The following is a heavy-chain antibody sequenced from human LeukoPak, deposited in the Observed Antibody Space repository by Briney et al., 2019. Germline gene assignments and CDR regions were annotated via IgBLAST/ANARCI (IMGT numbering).Heavy chain of an antibody. CDR3: AGGGFDYGDYVGWFDP. J-gene: IGHJ5*02. Sequence: GSLRLSCAASGFTFSSYSMNWVRQAPGKGLEWVSSISSSSSYIYYADSVKGRFTISRDNAKNSLYLQMNSLRAEDTAVYYCAGGGFDYGDYVGWFDPWGQGTLVTVSS. CDR2: ISSSSSYI. V-gene: IGHV3-21*01. CDR1: GFTFSSYS. D-gene: IGHD4-17*01.